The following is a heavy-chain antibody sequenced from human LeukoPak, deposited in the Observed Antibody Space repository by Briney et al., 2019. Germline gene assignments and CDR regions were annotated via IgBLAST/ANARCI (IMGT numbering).Heavy chain of an antibody. CDR1: GYTFTSYG. V-gene: IGHV1-18*01. D-gene: IGHD5-24*01. CDR3: ASREMAMSYYYYMDV. J-gene: IGHJ6*03. CDR2: ISAYNGNT. Sequence: GASVKVSCKASGYTFTSYGISWVRQAPGQGLEWMGWISAYNGNTNYAQKFQGRVTITADKSTSTAYMELSSMRSEDTAVYYCASREMAMSYYYYMDVWGKGTTVTVSS.